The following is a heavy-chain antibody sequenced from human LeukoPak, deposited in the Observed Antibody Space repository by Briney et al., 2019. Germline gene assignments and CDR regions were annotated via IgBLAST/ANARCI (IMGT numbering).Heavy chain of an antibody. CDR3: ARGTGYSVFDI. V-gene: IGHV3-74*01. J-gene: IGHJ3*02. Sequence: QPGGSLRLSCAASGFTFSGYWMHWVRQAPGKGLVWVSRINSDGSSTSYADSVKGRFTISRDNAKNTLYLQMNSLRVEDTAVYYCARGTGYSVFDIWGQGTMVTVSS. CDR1: GFTFSGYW. D-gene: IGHD1-26*01. CDR2: INSDGSST.